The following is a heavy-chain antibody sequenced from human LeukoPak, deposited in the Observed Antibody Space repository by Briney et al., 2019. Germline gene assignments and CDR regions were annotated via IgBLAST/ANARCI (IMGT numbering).Heavy chain of an antibody. CDR3: ARRAYCRCGSCPSGYFDY. D-gene: IGHD2-15*01. V-gene: IGHV1-69*05. J-gene: IGHJ4*02. CDR1: VGTLSSYA. CDR2: IIAIFGTA. Sequence: SEKVSCKASVGTLSSYAISWVRQAPRQGLEWMGGIIAIFGTANYAQKFQGKVTITTDESTSTAHMELSSLRSEDTAVYSCARRAYCRCGSCPSGYFDYWGQGTLVTVSS.